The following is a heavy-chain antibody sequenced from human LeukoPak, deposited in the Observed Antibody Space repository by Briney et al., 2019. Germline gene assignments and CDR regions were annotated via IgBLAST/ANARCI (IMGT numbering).Heavy chain of an antibody. CDR1: GFTFSSSG. Sequence: GSLRLSCAASGFTFSSSGMHWVRQAPGKGLEWLAVISNDGSNKYYADSVKGRFTISRDNPKNTLYLEMNSLRAEDTAVYYCAKRGGSYFDYWGQGTLVTVSS. J-gene: IGHJ4*02. CDR3: AKRGGSYFDY. CDR2: ISNDGSNK. D-gene: IGHD1-26*01. V-gene: IGHV3-30*18.